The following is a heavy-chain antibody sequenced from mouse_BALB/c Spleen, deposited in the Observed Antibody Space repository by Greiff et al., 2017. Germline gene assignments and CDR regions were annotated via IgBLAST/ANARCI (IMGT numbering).Heavy chain of an antibody. CDR1: GFAFSSYD. J-gene: IGHJ1*01. D-gene: IGHD1-1*01. V-gene: IGHV5-12-1*01. Sequence: LVESGGGLVKPGGSLKLSCAASGFAFSSYDMSWVRKTPEKRLEWVAYISSGGGSTYYPDTVKGRFTISRDNAKNTLYLQMSSLKSEDTAMYYCARRSYYGSSSGYFDVWGAGTTVTVSS. CDR2: ISSGGGST. CDR3: ARRSYYGSSSGYFDV.